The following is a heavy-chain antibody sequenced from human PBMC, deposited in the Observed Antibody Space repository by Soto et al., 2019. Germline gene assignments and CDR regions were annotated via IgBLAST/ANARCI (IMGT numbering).Heavy chain of an antibody. J-gene: IGHJ5*02. Sequence: ASVKVSCKASGYTFTSYGIHWVRQAPGQRLEWMGWINAANGDTKYSPKFQGRVTITRDTSASTAYMEMSSLRSEDTAVYYCVRRHVSATGIDWFDPWGQGTLVTVAS. CDR2: INAANGDT. CDR1: GYTFTSYG. V-gene: IGHV1-3*01. CDR3: VRRHVSATGIDWFDP. D-gene: IGHD6-13*01.